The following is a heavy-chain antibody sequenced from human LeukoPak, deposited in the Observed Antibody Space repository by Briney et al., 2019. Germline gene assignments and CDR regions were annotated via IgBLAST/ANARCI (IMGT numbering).Heavy chain of an antibody. J-gene: IGHJ3*02. D-gene: IGHD3-22*01. Sequence: SQTLSLTCTVSGGSISSGGYYWSWIRQHPGKGLEWIGYIYYSGSTYYNPSLKSRVTISVDTSKNQFSLKLSSMTAADTAVYYCARDTDLYYYDSSGYSPLMRGAFDIWGQGTMVTVSS. V-gene: IGHV4-31*03. CDR2: IYYSGST. CDR1: GGSISSGGYY. CDR3: ARDTDLYYYDSSGYSPLMRGAFDI.